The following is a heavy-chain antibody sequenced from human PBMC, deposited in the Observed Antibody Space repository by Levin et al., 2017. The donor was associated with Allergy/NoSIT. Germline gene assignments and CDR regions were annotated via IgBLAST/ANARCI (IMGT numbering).Heavy chain of an antibody. D-gene: IGHD2-15*01. CDR3: ARGGPVMVAATVIDY. CDR1: GFTFSSYA. J-gene: IGHJ4*02. Sequence: GGSLRLSCAASGFTFSSYAMHWVRQARGKGLEWVAVISYDGSNKYYADSVKGRFTISRDNSKNTLYLQMNSLRAEDTAVYYCARGGPVMVAATVIDYWGQGTLVTVSS. V-gene: IGHV3-30-3*01. CDR2: ISYDGSNK.